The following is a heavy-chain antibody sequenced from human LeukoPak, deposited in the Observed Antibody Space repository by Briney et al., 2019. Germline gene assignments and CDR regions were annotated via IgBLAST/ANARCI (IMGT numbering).Heavy chain of an antibody. D-gene: IGHD6-19*01. Sequence: SETLSLTCTVSGGSINSYYWSWIRQPPGKGLEWIGYIYYSGRTNYNPSLKSRVTISVDTSKTQFSLKLTSVTAADTAVYYCARSIAVAGNDAFDIWGRGTMVTVSS. CDR3: ARSIAVAGNDAFDI. CDR2: IYYSGRT. J-gene: IGHJ3*02. V-gene: IGHV4-59*01. CDR1: GGSINSYY.